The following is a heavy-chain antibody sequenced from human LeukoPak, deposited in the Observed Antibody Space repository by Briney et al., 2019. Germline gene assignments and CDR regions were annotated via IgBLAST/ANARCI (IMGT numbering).Heavy chain of an antibody. Sequence: GESLKISCKGSGYSFTSYWIGWVRQMPGKGLEWMGIIYPGDFDTRYSPSLQGQVTISADKSISTAYMQWSSLKASDTAMYYCARFQGGNNRCYFDIWGQGTLVIVSS. J-gene: IGHJ3*02. CDR3: ARFQGGNNRCYFDI. CDR1: GYSFTSYW. CDR2: IYPGDFDT. V-gene: IGHV5-51*01. D-gene: IGHD6-25*01.